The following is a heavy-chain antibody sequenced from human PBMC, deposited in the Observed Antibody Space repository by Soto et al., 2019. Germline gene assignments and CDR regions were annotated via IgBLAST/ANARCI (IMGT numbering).Heavy chain of an antibody. CDR1: GFTFSSYA. V-gene: IGHV3-30-3*01. J-gene: IGHJ4*02. CDR3: ARVGTVTTSDY. Sequence: QVQLVESGGGVVQPGRSLRLSCAASGFTFSSYAMHWVRQAPGKGLEWVAVISYDGSNKYYADSVKGRFTISRDNSKNTLYLQMNSLRAEDTAVYYCARVGTVTTSDYCGQGTLVTVSS. D-gene: IGHD4-17*01. CDR2: ISYDGSNK.